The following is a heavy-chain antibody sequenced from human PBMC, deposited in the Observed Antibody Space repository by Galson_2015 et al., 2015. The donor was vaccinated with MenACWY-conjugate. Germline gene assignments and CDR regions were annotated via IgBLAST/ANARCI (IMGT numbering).Heavy chain of an antibody. J-gene: IGHJ4*02. Sequence: SVKVSCKASGYTFTTYSIHWVRQAPGQRLEWMGWINAGNGNTKYSQNFQGRVTFTRDTSATTAYMELSSLRSEDTAVYYCSRSPKVVVPAAFFDSWGQGTLVTVSS. CDR3: SRSPKVVVPAAFFDS. V-gene: IGHV1-3*01. D-gene: IGHD2-2*01. CDR1: GYTFTTYS. CDR2: INAGNGNT.